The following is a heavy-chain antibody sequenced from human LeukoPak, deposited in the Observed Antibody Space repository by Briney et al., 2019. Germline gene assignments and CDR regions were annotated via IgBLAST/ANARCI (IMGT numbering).Heavy chain of an antibody. J-gene: IGHJ4*02. CDR2: ISHDGSNK. CDR1: GFGFSSYG. V-gene: IGHV3-30*18. Sequence: GGSLRLSCAASGFGFSSYGMHWVRQGPGKGLEWVATISHDGSNKYYADSVKGRFTISRDNSKNTLYLQMNSLRAEDTALYYCAKDAVFGDYEWVFDYWGQGTLVTVSS. D-gene: IGHD4-17*01. CDR3: AKDAVFGDYEWVFDY.